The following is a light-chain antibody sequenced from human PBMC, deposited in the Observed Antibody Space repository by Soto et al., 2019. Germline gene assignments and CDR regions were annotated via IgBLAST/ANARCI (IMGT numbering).Light chain of an antibody. V-gene: IGLV2-14*01. CDR3: SSFISTNNLVA. CDR2: EVS. J-gene: IGLJ2*01. CDR1: SSDVCGYNY. Sequence: QSALTQPASVSGSPGQSITISCTGTSSDVCGYNYVSWYQQHPGKAPKLMISEVSNRPSGVSYRFSGSKSGNTASLTISGLQAEDEADYYCSSFISTNNLVAFGGGTKLTVL.